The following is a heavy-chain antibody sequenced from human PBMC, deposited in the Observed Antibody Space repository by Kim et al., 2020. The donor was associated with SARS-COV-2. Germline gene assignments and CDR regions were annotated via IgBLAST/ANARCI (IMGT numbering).Heavy chain of an antibody. J-gene: IGHJ6*02. CDR1: GGSISSYY. Sequence: SETLSLTCTVSGGSISSYYWSWIRQPPGKGLEWIGYIYYSGSTNYNPSLKSRVTISVDTSKNQFSLKLSSVTAADTAVYYCARHRWASGFGVVIGYYYGMDVWGQGTTVTVSS. CDR2: IYYSGST. CDR3: ARHRWASGFGVVIGYYYGMDV. V-gene: IGHV4-59*08. D-gene: IGHD3-3*01.